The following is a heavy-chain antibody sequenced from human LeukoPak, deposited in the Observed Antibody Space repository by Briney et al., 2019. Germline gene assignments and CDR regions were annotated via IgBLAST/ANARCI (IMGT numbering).Heavy chain of an antibody. CDR3: ARRGKRYSSGWYGY. Sequence: SETLSLTCAVYGGSFSGYYWSWIRQPPGKGLEWIGEINHSGSTNYNPSLKSRVTISVDTSKNQFSLKLSSVTAADTAVYYCARRGKRYSSGWYGYWGQGTLVTVSS. D-gene: IGHD6-19*01. V-gene: IGHV4-34*01. J-gene: IGHJ4*02. CDR1: GGSFSGYY. CDR2: INHSGST.